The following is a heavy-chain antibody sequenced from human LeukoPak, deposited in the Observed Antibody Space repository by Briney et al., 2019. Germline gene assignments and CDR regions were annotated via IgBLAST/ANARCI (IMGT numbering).Heavy chain of an antibody. J-gene: IGHJ6*02. V-gene: IGHV3-66*02. Sequence: AGGSLRLSCAASGFTVSSNYMSCVRQAPGKGLEWVSVIYSGGSTYYADSVKGRFTISRDNSKNTLYFQMNSLRAGDTAVYYCARDRPIAVAGYYYYGMDVWGQGTTVTVSS. CDR3: ARDRPIAVAGYYYYGMDV. D-gene: IGHD6-19*01. CDR2: IYSGGST. CDR1: GFTVSSNY.